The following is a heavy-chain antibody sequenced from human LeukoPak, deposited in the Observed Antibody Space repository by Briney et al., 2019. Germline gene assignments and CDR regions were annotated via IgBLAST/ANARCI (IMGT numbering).Heavy chain of an antibody. CDR3: ARPVGYCTGGSCYGVDY. CDR2: VSTNTGNP. D-gene: IGHD2-15*01. J-gene: IGHJ4*02. CDR1: GYTFTTYA. V-gene: IGHV7-4-1*02. Sequence: GASVKVSCKASGYTFTTYAMNWVRQAPGQGLEWMGWVSTNTGNPTYAQGFTGRFVFSLDTSVSTAYLQISSLKADDTAVYYCARPVGYCTGGSCYGVDYWGQGTLVTVSS.